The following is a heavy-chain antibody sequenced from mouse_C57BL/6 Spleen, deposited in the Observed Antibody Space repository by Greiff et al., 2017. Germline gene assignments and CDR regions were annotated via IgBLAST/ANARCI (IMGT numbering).Heavy chain of an antibody. Sequence: QVQLQQSGPELVKPGASVKISCKASGYAFSSSWMNWVKQRPGKGLEWIGRIYPGAGDTNYNGKFKGKATLTADKSSSTAYMQLSSLTSEDSAVYFCARTDDGYYVEFAYWGQGTLVTVSA. CDR3: ARTDDGYYVEFAY. J-gene: IGHJ3*01. CDR1: GYAFSSSW. D-gene: IGHD2-3*01. V-gene: IGHV1-82*01. CDR2: IYPGAGDT.